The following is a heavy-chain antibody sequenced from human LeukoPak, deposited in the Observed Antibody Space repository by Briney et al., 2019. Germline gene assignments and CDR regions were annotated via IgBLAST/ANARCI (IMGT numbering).Heavy chain of an antibody. D-gene: IGHD3-3*01. CDR3: AREVMYYDFWTWFDP. Sequence: PSETLSLTCTVSGASIRSSYWIWIRQSVGKGLEWIGRISTSGRTDYNPSLKSRVAMSVDKSKNQFSLELTSVTAADTAVYYCAREVMYYDFWTWFDPWGQGTLVTVSS. J-gene: IGHJ5*02. CDR1: GASIRSSY. V-gene: IGHV4-4*07. CDR2: ISTSGRT.